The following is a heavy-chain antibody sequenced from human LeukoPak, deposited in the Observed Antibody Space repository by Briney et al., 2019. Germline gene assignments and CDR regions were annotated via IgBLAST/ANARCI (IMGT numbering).Heavy chain of an antibody. J-gene: IGHJ6*03. V-gene: IGHV4-4*07. D-gene: IGHD3-16*01. CDR3: ARRPRGILYYYYMDV. CDR1: GGSISSYY. Sequence: SETLSLTCTVSGGSISSYYWSWIRQPAGKGLEWIGRIYTSGSTNYNPSLKSRVTISVDTSKNQFSLKLSSVTAADTAVYYCARRPRGILYYYYMDVWGKGTTVTVSS. CDR2: IYTSGST.